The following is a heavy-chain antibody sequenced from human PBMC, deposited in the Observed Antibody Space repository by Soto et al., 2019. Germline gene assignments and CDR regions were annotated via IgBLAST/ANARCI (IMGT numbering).Heavy chain of an antibody. CDR3: ARGVRFVVVPAANILHWGHIFYY. D-gene: IGHD2-2*01. V-gene: IGHV3-30-3*01. J-gene: IGHJ4*02. CDR1: GFTCISYA. CDR2: ISYDGSNK. Sequence: PGGALRVSCVAPGFTCISYAMNWVRQAPGKGLEWVAVISYDGSNKYYADSVKGRFTISRDNSKNTLYLQMNSLRAEDTAVYYCARGVRFVVVPAANILHWGHIFYYWGPGTLVPVSS.